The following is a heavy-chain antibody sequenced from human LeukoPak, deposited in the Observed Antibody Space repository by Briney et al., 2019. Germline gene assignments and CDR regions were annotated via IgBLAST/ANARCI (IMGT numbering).Heavy chain of an antibody. D-gene: IGHD3-3*01. J-gene: IGHJ4*02. CDR1: GFTFSNFG. V-gene: IGHV3-30*19. CDR2: ISFDGRDI. Sequence: GGSLRLSCAASGFTFSNFGMHWVRQAPGKGLEWVAVISFDGRDIYYRDSVKGRFTISRDNSKNTLYLEMDTLRPEDTAVFYCARDNANYFWSGYYFDYWGQGTLVAVSS. CDR3: ARDNANYFWSGYYFDY.